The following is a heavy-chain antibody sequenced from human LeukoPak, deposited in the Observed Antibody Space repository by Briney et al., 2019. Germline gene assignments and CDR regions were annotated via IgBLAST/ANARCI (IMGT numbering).Heavy chain of an antibody. D-gene: IGHD6-19*01. V-gene: IGHV3-30*04. J-gene: IGHJ4*02. CDR1: GSIFSNYA. Sequence: GGSLRLSCAASGSIFSNYALHWVRQAPGKGLEWVAVISYDGRVQYYADSVKGRFTISRDNSKSTLYLQMNSLTAEDTAVYYCAKERTPRHSDGWPLDYWGQGTLVTVSS. CDR2: ISYDGRVQ. CDR3: AKERTPRHSDGWPLDY.